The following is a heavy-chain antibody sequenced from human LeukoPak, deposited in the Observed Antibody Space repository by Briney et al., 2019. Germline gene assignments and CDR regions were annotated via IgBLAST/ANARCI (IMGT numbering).Heavy chain of an antibody. D-gene: IGHD2-2*01. CDR1: GFTFSSYS. CDR2: ISSSSSYI. J-gene: IGHJ4*02. Sequence: GGSLRLSCAASGFTFSSYSMNWVRQAPGKGLEWVSSISSSSSYIYYADSVKGRFTISRDNAKNSLYLQMNSLRAEDTAVYYCARDPWTAEEATFDYWGQGTLVTVSS. V-gene: IGHV3-21*01. CDR3: ARDPWTAEEATFDY.